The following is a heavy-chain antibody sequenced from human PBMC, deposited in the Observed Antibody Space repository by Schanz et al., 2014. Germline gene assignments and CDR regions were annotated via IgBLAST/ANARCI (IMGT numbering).Heavy chain of an antibody. V-gene: IGHV3-7*01. CDR2: IKLDGSEK. J-gene: IGHJ4*02. CDR3: ARDKGGLIPFDY. CDR1: GFTFSGYW. Sequence: EVQLVESGGGLVQPGGSLRLSCAASGFTFSGYWMSWVRQAPGEGLVWVANIKLDGSEKYYVDSVKGRFTISRDNAKNSLYLQMNSLTAEDTAVYYCARDKGGLIPFDYWGQGTLVAVPS. D-gene: IGHD2-15*01.